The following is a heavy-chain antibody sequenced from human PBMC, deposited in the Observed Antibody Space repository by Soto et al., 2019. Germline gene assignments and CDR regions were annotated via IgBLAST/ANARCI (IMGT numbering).Heavy chain of an antibody. CDR1: GFTFRSYV. D-gene: IGHD3-16*01. CDR3: ARWGTTGGLDV. Sequence: QVQLVESGGGVVQPGTSLRVSCVGSGFTFRSYVIHWVRQAPGKGLEWVALTSYDGSDKYYGDSVRGRFTISRDNSRNTGDLQMDSLRPEDTALYYCARWGTTGGLDVWGQGTLVSVSS. J-gene: IGHJ1*01. CDR2: TSYDGSDK. V-gene: IGHV3-30*19.